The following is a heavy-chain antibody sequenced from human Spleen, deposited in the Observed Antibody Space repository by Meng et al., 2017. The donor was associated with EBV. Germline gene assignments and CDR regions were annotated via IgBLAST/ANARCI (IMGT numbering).Heavy chain of an antibody. D-gene: IGHD5-24*01. CDR2: INHSGST. CDR3: ASAPPVLQHDS. Sequence: VQPQRWGGRLLTSSEPLSLSCAVYGGIFSGYYWTWIRQPPGKGLEWIGEINHSGSTNYNPSLKSRVTTSVDTSKNQFSLYLISVTAAETAVYYCASAPPVLQHDSLGHGTLVTVSS. J-gene: IGHJ5*01. V-gene: IGHV4-34*01. CDR1: GGIFSGYY.